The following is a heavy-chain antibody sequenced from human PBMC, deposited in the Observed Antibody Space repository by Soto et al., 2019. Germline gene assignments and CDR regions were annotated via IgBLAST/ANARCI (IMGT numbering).Heavy chain of an antibody. J-gene: IGHJ6*02. D-gene: IGHD2-2*01. CDR1: RGGLRCCA. CDR3: ARDASPRSHRALYCSSTSCSGRYGMDV. Sequence: GVSVKVSSKDCRGGLRCCAISWVRQAPGQGLEWMGGIIPIFGTANYAQKFQGRVTITADESTSTAYMELSSLRSVDTAVYYCARDASPRSHRALYCSSTSCSGRYGMDVWGQGTTVTVSS. V-gene: IGHV1-69*13. CDR2: IIPIFGTA.